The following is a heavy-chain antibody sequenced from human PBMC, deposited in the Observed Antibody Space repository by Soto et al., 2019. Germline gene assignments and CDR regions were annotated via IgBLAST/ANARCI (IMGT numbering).Heavy chain of an antibody. CDR3: AKDSNVVVVAASRKTDAFDI. J-gene: IGHJ3*02. Sequence: PGGSLRLSCAASGFTFSSYAMSWVRQAPGKGLEWVSAISGSGGSTYYADSVKGRFTISRDNSKNTLYLQMNSLRAEDTAVYYCAKDSNVVVVAASRKTDAFDIWGQGTMVTVSS. CDR2: ISGSGGST. CDR1: GFTFSSYA. D-gene: IGHD2-15*01. V-gene: IGHV3-23*01.